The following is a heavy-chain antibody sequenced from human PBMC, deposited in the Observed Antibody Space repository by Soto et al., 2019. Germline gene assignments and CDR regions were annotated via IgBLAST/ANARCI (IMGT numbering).Heavy chain of an antibody. J-gene: IGHJ6*03. Sequence: EVQLVESGGGLVQPGGSLRLSCAASGFTFSNYWMVWVRQTPGKGPVWVSRINNDGDTTNYADSVRGRFAISRDNPKNTLYLQMNSLRAEDTAVDYCARVGNWAGAYYYMDVWGKGTTVTVSS. CDR3: ARVGNWAGAYYYMDV. CDR2: INNDGDTT. D-gene: IGHD7-27*01. CDR1: GFTFSNYW. V-gene: IGHV3-74*01.